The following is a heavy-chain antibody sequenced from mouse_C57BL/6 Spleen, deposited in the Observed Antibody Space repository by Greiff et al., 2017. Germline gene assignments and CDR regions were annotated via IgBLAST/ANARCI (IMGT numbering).Heavy chain of an antibody. Sequence: VQLQQPGAELVRPGTSVKLSCKASGYTFTSYWMHWVKQRPGQGLEWIGVIDPSDSYTNYNQKFKGKATLTVDTSSSTAYMQLSSLTSEDSAVYYCARSGGSSYGYWGQGTTLTVSS. CDR3: ARSGGSSYGY. J-gene: IGHJ2*01. V-gene: IGHV1-59*01. CDR1: GYTFTSYW. D-gene: IGHD1-1*01. CDR2: IDPSDSYT.